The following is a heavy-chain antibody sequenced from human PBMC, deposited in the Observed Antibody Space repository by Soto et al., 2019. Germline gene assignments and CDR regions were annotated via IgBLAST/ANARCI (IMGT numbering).Heavy chain of an antibody. Sequence: ASVKVSCKASGGTFSSYAISWVRQAPGQGLEWMGGIIPIFGTANYAQKFQGRVTITADESTSTAYMELSSLRSEDTAVYYCASSELPVGYYYYGMDVWGQGTTVTVS. J-gene: IGHJ6*02. CDR1: GGTFSSYA. D-gene: IGHD1-7*01. V-gene: IGHV1-69*13. CDR2: IIPIFGTA. CDR3: ASSELPVGYYYYGMDV.